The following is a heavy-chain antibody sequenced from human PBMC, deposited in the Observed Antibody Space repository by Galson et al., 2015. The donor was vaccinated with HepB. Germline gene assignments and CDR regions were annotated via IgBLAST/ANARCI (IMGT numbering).Heavy chain of an antibody. CDR1: GITFSGYW. J-gene: IGHJ4*02. V-gene: IGHV3-74*01. D-gene: IGHD1-26*01. Sequence: SLRLSCAASGITFSGYWMHWVRQAPGKGLVWVARINSDGSSRYYADSVRGRFTISRDNARNTLFLQMDSLRAEDTALFYCARHSAPYLDYWVQGTLVTVSS. CDR3: ARHSAPYLDY. CDR2: INSDGSSR.